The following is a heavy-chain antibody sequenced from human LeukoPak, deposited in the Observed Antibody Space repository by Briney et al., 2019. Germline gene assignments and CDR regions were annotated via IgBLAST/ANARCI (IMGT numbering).Heavy chain of an antibody. V-gene: IGHV3-7*01. CDR1: GFTFSSYW. CDR3: ASGQKLGF. Sequence: GGSLRLSCVASGFTFSSYWMSWVRQAPGKELEWVANIKQDGSDKYYVDSVKGRFTISRDNAKNSLYLQMNSLRAEDTAVYYCASGQKLGFWGQGTLVTVSS. J-gene: IGHJ4*02. CDR2: IKQDGSDK. D-gene: IGHD6-13*01.